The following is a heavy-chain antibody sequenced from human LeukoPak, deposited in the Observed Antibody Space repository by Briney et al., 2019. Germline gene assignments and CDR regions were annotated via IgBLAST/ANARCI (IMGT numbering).Heavy chain of an antibody. Sequence: ASVKVSCKASGYTFTSYGISWVRQAPGQGLEWMGWISAYNGNTNYAQKLQGRVTMTTDTPTSTGYMELRSLRSDDTAVYYCARVLWFGEFIDYWGQGTLVTVSS. D-gene: IGHD3-10*01. V-gene: IGHV1-18*01. CDR2: ISAYNGNT. J-gene: IGHJ4*02. CDR1: GYTFTSYG. CDR3: ARVLWFGEFIDY.